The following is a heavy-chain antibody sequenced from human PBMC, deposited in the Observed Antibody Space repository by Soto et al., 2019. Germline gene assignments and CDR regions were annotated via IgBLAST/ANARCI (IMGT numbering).Heavy chain of an antibody. V-gene: IGHV3-30*18. Sequence: GGSLRLSCAASGFTFSIYGMHWVRHAPGKGLEWVAVISYDGSNKYYADSVKGRFTISRDNSKNTLYLQMNSLRAEDTAVYYCAKVGVIGYYGMDVWGQGTTVTVSS. CDR1: GFTFSIYG. CDR2: ISYDGSNK. CDR3: AKVGVIGYYGMDV. J-gene: IGHJ6*02.